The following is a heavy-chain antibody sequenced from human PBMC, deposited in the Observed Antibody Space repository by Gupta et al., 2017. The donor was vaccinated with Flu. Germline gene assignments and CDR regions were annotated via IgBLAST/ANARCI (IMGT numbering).Heavy chain of an antibody. Sequence: NWVRQAPGKGLEWVSSISRSSDYIYYSDSVRGRFTISRDNGKYSLYLQMNSLRAEDTAVYYCARLSLLGGGAFDIWGQGTMVTVSS. CDR2: ISRSSDYI. V-gene: IGHV3-21*01. J-gene: IGHJ3*02. CDR3: ARLSLLGGGAFDI. D-gene: IGHD1-26*01.